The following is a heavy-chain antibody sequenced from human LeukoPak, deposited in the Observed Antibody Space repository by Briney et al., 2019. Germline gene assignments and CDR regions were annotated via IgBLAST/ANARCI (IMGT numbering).Heavy chain of an antibody. Sequence: SETLSLTCTVSGGSISSYYWSWIRQPAGKGLEWIGRIYTSGSTDYNPSLKSRVTISVDTSKNQFSLKLSSVTAADTAVYYCASSYTVRGVIWEDYWGQGTLVTVSS. V-gene: IGHV4-4*07. CDR2: IYTSGST. J-gene: IGHJ4*02. D-gene: IGHD3-10*01. CDR1: GGSISSYY. CDR3: ASSYTVRGVIWEDY.